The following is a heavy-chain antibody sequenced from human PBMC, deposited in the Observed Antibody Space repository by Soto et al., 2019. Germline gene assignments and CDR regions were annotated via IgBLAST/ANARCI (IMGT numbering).Heavy chain of an antibody. V-gene: IGHV1-2*04. CDR2: INPNSGGT. D-gene: IGHD3-9*01. Sequence: EASVKVSCKASGYTFTGYYMHSVRQAPGQGLEWMGWINPNSGGTNYAQKFQGWVTMTRDTSISTAYMELSRLRSDDTAVYYCARDKGGILTGYPYYYYGMDVWGQGTTVTAP. J-gene: IGHJ6*02. CDR3: ARDKGGILTGYPYYYYGMDV. CDR1: GYTFTGYY.